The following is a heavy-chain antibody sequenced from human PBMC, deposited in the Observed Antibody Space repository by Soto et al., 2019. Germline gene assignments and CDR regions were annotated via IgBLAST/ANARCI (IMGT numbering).Heavy chain of an antibody. V-gene: IGHV3-30-3*01. Sequence: QVQLVESGGGVVQPGRSLRLSCAASGFTFRSYAMQWVRQAPGKGLEWVSLITYDGSTKDYADSVKGRFTSARDNSRATRDLHMISRTEEDTAISDCSRESLGDIVQFRVQGSLVGVS. J-gene: IGHJ1*01. CDR3: SRESLGDIVQF. CDR2: ITYDGSTK. D-gene: IGHD2-15*01. CDR1: GFTFRSYA.